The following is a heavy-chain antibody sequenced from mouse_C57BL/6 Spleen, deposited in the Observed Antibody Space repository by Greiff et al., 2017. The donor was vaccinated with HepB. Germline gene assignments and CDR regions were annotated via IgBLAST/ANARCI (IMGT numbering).Heavy chain of an antibody. J-gene: IGHJ3*01. V-gene: IGHV15-2*01. Sequence: QVQLKESGSELRSPGSSVKLSCKDFDSEVFPIAYMSWVRQKPGHGFEWIGGILPSIGRTIYGEKFEDKATWDADTLSNTAYLELNSLTSEDSAIYYCARYYLGGFAYWGQGTLVTVSA. CDR2: ILPSIGRT. CDR3: ARYYLGGFAY. CDR1: DSEVFPIAY. D-gene: IGHD1-1*01.